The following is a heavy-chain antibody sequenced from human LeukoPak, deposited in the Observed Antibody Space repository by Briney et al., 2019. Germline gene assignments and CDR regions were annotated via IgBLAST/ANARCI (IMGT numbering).Heavy chain of an antibody. J-gene: IGHJ4*02. CDR1: GGTFSSYA. Sequence: SVKVSCKASGGTFSSYAISWVRQAPGQGLEWMGRIIPILGIANYAQKFQGRVTITADKSTSTAYMELSSLRSEDTAVYYCARGSQYYYDSSGTLGYWGQGTLVTVSS. CDR3: ARGSQYYYDSSGTLGY. V-gene: IGHV1-69*04. D-gene: IGHD3-22*01. CDR2: IIPILGIA.